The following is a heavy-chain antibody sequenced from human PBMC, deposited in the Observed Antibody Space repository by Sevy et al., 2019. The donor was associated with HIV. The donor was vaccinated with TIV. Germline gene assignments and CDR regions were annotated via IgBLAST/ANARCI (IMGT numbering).Heavy chain of an antibody. CDR1: GFNFNIYS. V-gene: IGHV3-23*01. Sequence: GESLKISCVASGFNFNIYSMSWVRQAPGKGLEWVSTLSFGCGRINHADSVQGRFTMSSDDSKKTVYLEMNSLRAEDTAVYYCAREGCTRPHDHWGQGTLVTVSS. CDR3: AREGCTRPHDH. CDR2: LSFGCGRI. J-gene: IGHJ4*02. D-gene: IGHD2-8*01.